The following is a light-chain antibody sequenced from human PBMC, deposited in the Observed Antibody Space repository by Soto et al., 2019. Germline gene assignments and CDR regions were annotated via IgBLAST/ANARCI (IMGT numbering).Light chain of an antibody. J-gene: IGKJ5*01. V-gene: IGKV3D-20*02. CDR3: HQRQYWPPIT. Sequence: EIVLAQSPGTLSLSPGERATLSCRASQSVTSNYLAWYQQKPGQAPRLLVYRASTRATGVPTRFSGSRSGAEFTLTISSLEPEDFAVYYCHQRQYWPPITFGQGTRLEIK. CDR1: QSVTSNY. CDR2: RAS.